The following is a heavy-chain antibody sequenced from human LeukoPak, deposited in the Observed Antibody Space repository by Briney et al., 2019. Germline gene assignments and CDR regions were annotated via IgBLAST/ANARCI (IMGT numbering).Heavy chain of an antibody. CDR3: ARVAGGDYDYYFDY. Sequence: PGGSLRLSCAASGFTFDDYGMSWVRQAPGKGLEWVSGINWSGGSTGYADSVKGRFTISRDNAKNSLYLQMNSLRAEDTALYYCARVAGGDYDYYFDYWGQGTLVTVSS. CDR1: GFTFDDYG. CDR2: INWSGGST. V-gene: IGHV3-20*04. J-gene: IGHJ4*02. D-gene: IGHD4-17*01.